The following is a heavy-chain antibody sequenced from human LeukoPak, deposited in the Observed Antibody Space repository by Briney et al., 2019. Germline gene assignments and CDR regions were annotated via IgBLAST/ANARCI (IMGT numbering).Heavy chain of an antibody. V-gene: IGHV3-7*03. CDR2: IKPDGTEK. CDR3: VRAGSSGWDYYNYAMDV. D-gene: IGHD6-19*01. Sequence: GGSLRLSCAGSGFTFSTYWMSWVRPAPGKGLEWVANIKPDGTEKYYVDSVEGRFTISRDNSEDSLYLQMNSLRAEDTVVYYCVRAGSSGWDYYNYAMDVWDRGTTVTVYS. CDR1: GFTFSTYW. J-gene: IGHJ6*02.